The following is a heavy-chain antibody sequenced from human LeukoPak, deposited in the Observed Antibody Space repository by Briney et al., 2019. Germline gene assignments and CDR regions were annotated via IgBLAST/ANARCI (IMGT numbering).Heavy chain of an antibody. V-gene: IGHV1-69*05. Sequence: SVKVSCKASGGTFSSYAISWVRQAPGQGLEWMGGIIPIFGTANYAQKFQGRVTITTDESTSTAYMELSSLRSEDTAVYYCAREGEGLLALDYWGQGTLVTVSS. CDR2: IIPIFGTA. CDR1: GGTFSSYA. CDR3: AREGEGLLALDY. J-gene: IGHJ4*02. D-gene: IGHD3-16*01.